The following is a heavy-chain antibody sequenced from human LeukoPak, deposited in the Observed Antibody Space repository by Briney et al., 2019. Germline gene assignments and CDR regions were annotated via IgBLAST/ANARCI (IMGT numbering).Heavy chain of an antibody. V-gene: IGHV3-11*04. J-gene: IGHJ3*02. CDR1: GFTFSDYY. Sequence: PGGSLRLSCAASGFTFSDYYMSWIRQAPGKGLEWVSYISSSGSTINYADSVKGRFTISRDNAKNSLYLQMNSLRAEDTAVYYCARRRAEWELHRAFDIWGQGTMVTVSS. CDR2: ISSSGSTI. CDR3: ARRRAEWELHRAFDI. D-gene: IGHD1-26*01.